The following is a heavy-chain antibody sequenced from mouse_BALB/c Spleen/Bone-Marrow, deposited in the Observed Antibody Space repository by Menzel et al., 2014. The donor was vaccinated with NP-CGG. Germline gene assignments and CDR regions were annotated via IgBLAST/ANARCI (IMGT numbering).Heavy chain of an antibody. CDR3: ATGFAY. Sequence: EVMLVESGGGLVQPGGFMKLSCVASGFTFSNYWMNWVRQSPEKGLEWVAEIRLKSNNYATHYAESVKGRFTISRDDSKSSVSLQMSNLRAEDTGIYYCATGFAYWGQGTLVTVSA. V-gene: IGHV6-6*02. J-gene: IGHJ3*01. CDR1: GFTFSNYW. CDR2: IRLKSNNYAT.